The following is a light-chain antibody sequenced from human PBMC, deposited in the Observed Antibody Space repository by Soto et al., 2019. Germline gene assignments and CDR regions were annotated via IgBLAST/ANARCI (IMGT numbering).Light chain of an antibody. CDR1: QSISTW. CDR2: KAS. Sequence: DIQMTQFPSTLSASVGDRVTITCRASQSISTWLAWYQQKPGKAPKLLIYKASSLESGVPSRFSGSGSGTEFTLTISSLQPDDFATYYCQQYNKSFGQGTKVEI. CDR3: QQYNKS. V-gene: IGKV1-5*03. J-gene: IGKJ1*01.